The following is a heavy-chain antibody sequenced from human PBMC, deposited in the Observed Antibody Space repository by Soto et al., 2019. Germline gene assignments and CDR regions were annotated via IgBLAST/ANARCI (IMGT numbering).Heavy chain of an antibody. CDR2: ISWNSGSI. D-gene: IGHD3-10*01. V-gene: IGHV3-9*01. J-gene: IGHJ4*02. CDR3: ATASAV. CDR1: GFTFDDYA. Sequence: SLRLSCAASGFTFDDYAMHWVRQAPGKGLEWVSGISWNSGSIAYADSVKGRFTISRDNAKNCLYLQMNSLKIEDTALYYCATASAVWGQGTLVTV.